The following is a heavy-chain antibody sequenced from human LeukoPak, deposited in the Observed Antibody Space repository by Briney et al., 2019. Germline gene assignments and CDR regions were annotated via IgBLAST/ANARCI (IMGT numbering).Heavy chain of an antibody. CDR2: IHPNTGGT. V-gene: IGHV1-2*02. Sequence: ASVKVSCKASGYTLTGYYMHWVRQAPGQGLEWMGWIHPNTGGTNYAPKFQGRVTMTRDTSISTAYMELTGLTSDDTAVYYCARDHDYSSGWHEYFQHWGQGTLVTVSS. D-gene: IGHD6-19*01. CDR1: GYTLTGYY. CDR3: ARDHDYSSGWHEYFQH. J-gene: IGHJ1*01.